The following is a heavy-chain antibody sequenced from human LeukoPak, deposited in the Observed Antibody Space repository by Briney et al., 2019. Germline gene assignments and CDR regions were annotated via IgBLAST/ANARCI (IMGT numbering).Heavy chain of an antibody. CDR2: ISGSGGST. CDR1: GFTFSSYA. J-gene: IGHJ4*02. D-gene: IGHD4-23*01. Sequence: PGGSLRLSCAASGFTFSSYAMSWVRQAPGKGLEWVSAISGSGGSTYYADSVKGRFTISRDNSKNTLYLQMNSLRAEDTAVYYCAKPPWPTTVVTVTHFDYWGQGTLVTVSS. V-gene: IGHV3-23*01. CDR3: AKPPWPTTVVTVTHFDY.